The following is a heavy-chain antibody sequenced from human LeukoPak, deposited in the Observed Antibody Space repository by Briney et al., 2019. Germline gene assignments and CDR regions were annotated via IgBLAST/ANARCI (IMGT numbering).Heavy chain of an antibody. CDR2: IYYSGST. J-gene: IGHJ5*02. CDR1: GGSTSSSSYY. D-gene: IGHD2-15*01. V-gene: IGHV4-39*01. CDR3: ARGGVAATLSWFDP. Sequence: SETLSLTCTVSGGSTSSSSYYWGWIRQPPGMGLEWIGSIYYSGSTYYNPSLKSRVTISVDTSKNQFSLKLSSVTAADTAVYYCARGGVAATLSWFDPWGQGTLVTVSS.